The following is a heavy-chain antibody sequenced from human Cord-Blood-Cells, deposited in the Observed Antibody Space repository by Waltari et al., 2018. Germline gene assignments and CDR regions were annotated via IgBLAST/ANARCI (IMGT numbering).Heavy chain of an antibody. CDR1: GGSFSGYY. D-gene: IGHD2-8*01. J-gene: IGHJ3*02. CDR3: ARLGYCTNGVCPRPDAFDI. Sequence: QVQLQQWGAGLLKPSETLSLTCAVYGGSFSGYYWSWIRQPPGKGLEWIGEINHSGSTNSDPSRKSRVTRSVDTSKNQFSLKRGSVTAADTAVYYGARLGYCTNGVCPRPDAFDIWGQGTMVTVSS. V-gene: IGHV4-34*01. CDR2: INHSGST.